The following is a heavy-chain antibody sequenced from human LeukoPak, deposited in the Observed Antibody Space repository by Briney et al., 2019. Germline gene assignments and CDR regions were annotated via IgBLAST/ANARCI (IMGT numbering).Heavy chain of an antibody. V-gene: IGHV1-69*13. CDR2: ISPIFGTA. CDR3: ARERPRGVVIPYSYFDY. CDR1: GGSFSSYT. J-gene: IGHJ4*02. D-gene: IGHD3-3*01. Sequence: SVKVSCKASGGSFSSYTIDWVRQAPGQGLEWMGGISPIFGTANYAQRFQGRVTITADESTTTAYMELRSLRSEDTAVYYCARERPRGVVIPYSYFDYWGQGTLVTVSS.